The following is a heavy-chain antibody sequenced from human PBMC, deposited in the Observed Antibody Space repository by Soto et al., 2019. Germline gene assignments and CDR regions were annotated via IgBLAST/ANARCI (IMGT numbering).Heavy chain of an antibody. CDR1: GGSISSSTYY. Sequence: SETLSLTCTVSGGSISSSTYYWGWIRQPPGKGLEWIGSIYNTGSTYYNPSLKSRGTISVDTSKNQFSLKLNSVTAADTAVYYCARHLPSRGFDYWGQGTLVTVSS. CDR3: ARHLPSRGFDY. D-gene: IGHD3-10*01. CDR2: IYNTGST. V-gene: IGHV4-39*01. J-gene: IGHJ4*02.